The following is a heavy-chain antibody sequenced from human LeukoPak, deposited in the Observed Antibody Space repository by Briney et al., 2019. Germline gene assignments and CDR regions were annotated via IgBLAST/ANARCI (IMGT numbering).Heavy chain of an antibody. CDR3: ARERRYYYDSSGYSGAFDI. CDR1: GFIFSSYS. Sequence: PGGSLRLSCAASGFIFSSYSMTWVRQAPGKGLEWVSSISSSSSYIYYADSVKGRFTISRDNAKNSLYLQMNSLRAEDTAVYYCARERRYYYDSSGYSGAFDIWGQGTMVTVSS. V-gene: IGHV3-21*01. J-gene: IGHJ3*02. D-gene: IGHD3-22*01. CDR2: ISSSSSYI.